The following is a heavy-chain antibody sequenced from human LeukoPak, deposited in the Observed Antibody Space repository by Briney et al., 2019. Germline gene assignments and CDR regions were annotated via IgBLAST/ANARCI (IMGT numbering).Heavy chain of an antibody. J-gene: IGHJ4*02. CDR3: ARGVDSGDY. CDR1: GYTLTELS. Sequence: SCKVSGYTLTELSMHWVRQAPGKGLEWVANIKQDGSEKYYVDSVKGRFTISRDNAKNSLYLQMNSLRAEDTAVYYCARGVDSGDYWGQGTLVTVSS. CDR2: IKQDGSEK. D-gene: IGHD1-26*01. V-gene: IGHV3-7*04.